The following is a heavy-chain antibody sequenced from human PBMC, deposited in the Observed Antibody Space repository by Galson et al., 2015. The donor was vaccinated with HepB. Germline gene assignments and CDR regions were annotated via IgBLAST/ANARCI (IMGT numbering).Heavy chain of an antibody. J-gene: IGHJ4*02. Sequence: SLRLSCAASGFIFSDYYMRWIRQAPGKGLEWVSYISHSTLYTNYADSVKGRITISRDNARNSLYLQLNSLRAEDTAVYYCARVADVDYGDHSHFDFWGQGTLVTVSS. V-gene: IGHV3-11*06. CDR2: ISHSTLYT. CDR1: GFIFSDYY. D-gene: IGHD4-17*01. CDR3: ARVADVDYGDHSHFDF.